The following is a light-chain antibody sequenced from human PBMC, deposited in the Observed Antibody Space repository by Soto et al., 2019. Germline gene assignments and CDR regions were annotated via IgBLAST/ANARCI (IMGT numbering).Light chain of an antibody. CDR3: QQYGTSPDT. CDR1: QSISSNY. CDR2: AAS. J-gene: IGKJ2*01. V-gene: IGKV3-20*01. Sequence: EIVLTQSPGTLSLSPGERATLSCRTSQSISSNYLAWYQQKPGQAPRLLIYAASSRATDIPDRFSGSGSGTDFTLTLTRLEPEDFAVYFCQQYGTSPDTFGQGTRLEI.